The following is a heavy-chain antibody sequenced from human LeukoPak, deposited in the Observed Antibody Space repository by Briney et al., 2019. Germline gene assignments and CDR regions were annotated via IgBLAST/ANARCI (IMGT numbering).Heavy chain of an antibody. CDR2: TYYRSTWCN. V-gene: IGHV6-1*01. Sequence: SQTLSLTCAISGDSVSSNSVTWNWIRQSPSRGLEWLGRTYYRSTWCNDYAVSVRGRITVNPDTSKNQFSLHLNSVTPEDTAVFYCARRLTQYDCFDPWGQGILVTVSS. CDR3: ARRLTQYDCFDP. CDR1: GDSVSSNSVT. J-gene: IGHJ5*02. D-gene: IGHD2-2*01.